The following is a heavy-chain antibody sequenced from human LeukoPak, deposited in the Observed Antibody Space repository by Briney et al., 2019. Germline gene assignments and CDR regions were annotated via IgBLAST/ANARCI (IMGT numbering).Heavy chain of an antibody. Sequence: PGRSLRLSCAASGFTFSSYGMHWVRQAPGKGLEWVAVISYDGSNKYYADSVKGRFTISRDNSKNTLYLQMNSLRAEDTAVYYCGRELWNIVVDPAVFFGGGFDYGGQETLVTVS. CDR3: GRELWNIVVDPAVFFGGGFDY. D-gene: IGHD2-2*01. J-gene: IGHJ4*02. CDR2: ISYDGSNK. V-gene: IGHV3-30*03. CDR1: GFTFSSYG.